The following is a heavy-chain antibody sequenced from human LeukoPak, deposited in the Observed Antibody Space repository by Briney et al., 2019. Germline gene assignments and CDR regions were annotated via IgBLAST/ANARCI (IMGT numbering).Heavy chain of an antibody. Sequence: PSETLSLTCTVSGGSISSSSYYWAWIRQPPGKGPEWIGTMFYSGSAYYNPSLESRVTISADTPKNQFSLKLNSVTAADTAVYYCARLYYDSSGFDYWGQGTLVTVSS. J-gene: IGHJ4*02. CDR2: MFYSGSA. V-gene: IGHV4-39*01. CDR3: ARLYYDSSGFDY. CDR1: GGSISSSSYY. D-gene: IGHD3-22*01.